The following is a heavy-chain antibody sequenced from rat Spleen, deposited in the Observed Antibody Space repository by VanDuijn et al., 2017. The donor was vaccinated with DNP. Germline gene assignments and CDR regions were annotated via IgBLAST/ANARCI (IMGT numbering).Heavy chain of an antibody. V-gene: IGHV5-20*01. CDR2: IIYDGSGA. D-gene: IGHD3-8*01. CDR1: GFTFSDYF. Sequence: EVQLVESGGGLVQPGRSLKLSCAASGFTFSDYFMAWVRQAPTKGLEWVASIIYDGSGAYYRDSVKGRFSLSRDNAKSTLYLQVNSLRSEDTATYYCTSNPHIRTAAPFDYWGQGVMVTVSS. CDR3: TSNPHIRTAAPFDY. J-gene: IGHJ2*01.